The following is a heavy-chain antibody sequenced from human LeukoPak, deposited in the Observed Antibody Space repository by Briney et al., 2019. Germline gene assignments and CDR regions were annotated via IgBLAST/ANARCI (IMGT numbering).Heavy chain of an antibody. V-gene: IGHV3-30*18. J-gene: IGHJ4*02. CDR2: ISYNGSNK. Sequence: GGSLRLSCAASGFTFTSYSMNWVRQAPGKGLEWVAVISYNGSNKYYADSVKGRFTISRDNSKNTLYLQMNSLRAEDTAVYYCAKDSQGWRIAAAGTDYWGQGTLVTVSS. D-gene: IGHD6-13*01. CDR1: GFTFTSYS. CDR3: AKDSQGWRIAAAGTDY.